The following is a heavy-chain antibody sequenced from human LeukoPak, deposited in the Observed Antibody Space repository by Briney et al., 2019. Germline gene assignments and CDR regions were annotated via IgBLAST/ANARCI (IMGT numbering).Heavy chain of an antibody. Sequence: ESGPTLVKPTQTLTLTCTFSGFSLSTSGVGVGWIRQPPGKALEWLALIYWNDDNRYSPSLKTRLTITKDTSKNQVVLTMTKMGPVDTATYYCAHYGDYRFLYYFDYWGQGTLVTVSS. V-gene: IGHV2-5*01. CDR1: GFSLSTSGVG. CDR2: IYWNDDN. CDR3: AHYGDYRFLYYFDY. J-gene: IGHJ4*02. D-gene: IGHD4-17*01.